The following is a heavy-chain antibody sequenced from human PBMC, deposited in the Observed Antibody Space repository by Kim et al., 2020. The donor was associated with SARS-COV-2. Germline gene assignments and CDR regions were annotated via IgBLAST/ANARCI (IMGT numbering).Heavy chain of an antibody. Sequence: YYADSVKGRFTVSRDNAKTSLHLQMNSLRAEDTAVYFCVRDYIVGATPDYWGQGTLVTVSS. J-gene: IGHJ4*02. D-gene: IGHD1-26*01. CDR3: VRDYIVGATPDY. V-gene: IGHV3-21*01.